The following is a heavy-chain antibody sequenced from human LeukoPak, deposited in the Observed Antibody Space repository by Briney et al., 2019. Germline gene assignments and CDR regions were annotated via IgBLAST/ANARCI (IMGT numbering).Heavy chain of an antibody. V-gene: IGHV3-48*01. CDR2: ISSSSSTI. CDR3: ARGGESDYGDYYFDY. CDR1: GFTFSSYG. D-gene: IGHD4-17*01. Sequence: GGSLRLSCAASGFTFSSYGMHWVRQAPGKGLEWVSYISSSSSTIYYADSVKGRFTISRDNAKNSLYLQMNSLRAEDTAVYYCARGGESDYGDYYFDYWGQGTLVTVSS. J-gene: IGHJ4*02.